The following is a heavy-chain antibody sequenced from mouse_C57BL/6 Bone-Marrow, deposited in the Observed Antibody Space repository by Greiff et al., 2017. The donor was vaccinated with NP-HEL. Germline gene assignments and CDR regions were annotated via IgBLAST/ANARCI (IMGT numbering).Heavy chain of an antibody. CDR2: IRSKSNNYAT. CDR3: VSTVITTVVATGYYAMDY. CDR1: GFSFNTYA. Sequence: EVKLMESGGGLVQPKGSLKLSCAASGFSFNTYAMNWVRQAPGKGLEWVARIRSKSNNYATYYADSVKDRFTISRDDSESMLYLQMNNLKTEDTAMYYCVSTVITTVVATGYYAMDYWGQGTSVTVSS. J-gene: IGHJ4*01. V-gene: IGHV10-1*01. D-gene: IGHD1-1*01.